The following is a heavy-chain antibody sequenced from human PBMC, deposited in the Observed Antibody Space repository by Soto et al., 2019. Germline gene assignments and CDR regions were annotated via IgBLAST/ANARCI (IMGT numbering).Heavy chain of an antibody. CDR1: GFTFSSYS. J-gene: IGHJ5*02. CDR2: ISSSSSYI. CDR3: ARDSSGSMGFDP. Sequence: PGGSLRLSCAASGFTFSSYSMNWVRQAPGKGLEWVSSISSSSSYIYYADSVKGRFTISRDNAKNSLYLQMNSLRAEDTAVYYCARDSSGSMGFDPWGQGTLVTVSS. D-gene: IGHD3-22*01. V-gene: IGHV3-21*01.